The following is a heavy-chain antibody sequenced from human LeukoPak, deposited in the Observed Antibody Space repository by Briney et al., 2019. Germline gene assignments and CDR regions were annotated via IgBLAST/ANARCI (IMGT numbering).Heavy chain of an antibody. CDR3: AKGLANYYYYYYMDV. Sequence: GGSLRLSCATSGFTFTSHAMTWVRQAPGKGLEWVAVIWYDGSNKYYADSVKGRFTISRDNSKNTLYLQMNSLRAEETAVYYCAKGLANYYYYYYMDVWGKGTTVTVSS. V-gene: IGHV3-33*06. CDR1: GFTFTSHA. J-gene: IGHJ6*03. CDR2: IWYDGSNK.